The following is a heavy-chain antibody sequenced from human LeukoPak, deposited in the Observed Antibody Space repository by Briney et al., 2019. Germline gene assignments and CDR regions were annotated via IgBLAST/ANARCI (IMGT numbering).Heavy chain of an antibody. Sequence: GGSLRPSCAASGFTFSSYGMDWVRQAPGKGLEWVAFIPYDGSNKYYADSVKGRFTISRDNSKNTLYLQMNSLRAEDTALYYCAKDNNGWAFDIWGQGTMVTVSS. CDR3: AKDNNGWAFDI. CDR2: IPYDGSNK. J-gene: IGHJ3*02. CDR1: GFTFSSYG. D-gene: IGHD6-19*01. V-gene: IGHV3-30*02.